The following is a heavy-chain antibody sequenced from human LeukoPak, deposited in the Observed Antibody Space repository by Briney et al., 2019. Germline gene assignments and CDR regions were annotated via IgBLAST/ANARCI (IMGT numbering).Heavy chain of an antibody. Sequence: SETLSLTCTVSGGSFSSSSFYWGCIRQPPGKGLEWIGSIYYSGSTYYNPSLKGRVTISVDTSKIQFSLKLSSVTAADTAVNYCGNQFVPDYGSASSFDYWGQGTLVTVSS. CDR2: IYYSGST. J-gene: IGHJ4*02. CDR1: GGSFSSSSFY. CDR3: GNQFVPDYGSASSFDY. V-gene: IGHV4-39*01. D-gene: IGHD3-10*01.